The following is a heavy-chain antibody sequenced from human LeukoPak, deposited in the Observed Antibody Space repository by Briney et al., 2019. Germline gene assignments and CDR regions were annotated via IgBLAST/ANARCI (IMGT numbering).Heavy chain of an antibody. V-gene: IGHV4-59*01. CDR2: IYYSGST. CDR3: ARVRDGYNLDY. D-gene: IGHD5-24*01. CDR1: GGSISSYY. J-gene: IGHJ4*02. Sequence: PSETLSPTCTVSGGSISSYYWSWIRQPPGKGLEWIGYIYYSGSTNYNPSLKSRVTISVDTSKNQFSLKLSSVTAADTAVYYCARVRDGYNLDYWGQGTLVTVSS.